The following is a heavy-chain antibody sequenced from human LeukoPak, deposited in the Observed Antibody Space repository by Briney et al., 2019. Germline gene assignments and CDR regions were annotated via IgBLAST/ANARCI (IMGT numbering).Heavy chain of an antibody. CDR2: ISGSDGST. Sequence: GGSLRLSCAASGFTFSSYAITWVRQGPGKGLEWGSVISGSDGSTSYADSVKVRITISRDNSKNTLYLQMNSLTAEDTAVYYCAKVLRSDYVWGSYRYPDYWGQGTLVTVSS. D-gene: IGHD3-16*02. CDR1: GFTFSSYA. CDR3: AKVLRSDYVWGSYRYPDY. V-gene: IGHV3-23*01. J-gene: IGHJ4*02.